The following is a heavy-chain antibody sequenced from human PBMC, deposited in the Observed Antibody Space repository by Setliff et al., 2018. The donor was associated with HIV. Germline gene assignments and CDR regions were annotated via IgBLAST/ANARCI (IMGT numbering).Heavy chain of an antibody. CDR3: ARRGGLVRGVITYYYMDV. Sequence: PSETLSLTCTVSGDSISSSYYWTWIRQPPGKGLEWIGYIYSSGITNNNPSLKSLVTISVDTSKNQFSLKLSSVTAADTAMYYCARRGGLVRGVITYYYMDVWGIGTTVTVSS. CDR1: GDSISSSYY. CDR2: IYSSGIT. J-gene: IGHJ6*03. D-gene: IGHD3-10*01. V-gene: IGHV4-59*08.